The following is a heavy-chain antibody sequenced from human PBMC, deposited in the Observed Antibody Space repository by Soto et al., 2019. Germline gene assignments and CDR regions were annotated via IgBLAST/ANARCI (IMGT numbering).Heavy chain of an antibody. J-gene: IGHJ3*02. Sequence: PGESLKISCKGSGYSFTSYWIGWVRQMPGKGLEWMGIIYPGDSDTRYSPSFQGQVTISVDKSISTAYLQWSSLKASDTAMYYCASLGYCSGGSCYWAFDIWGQGTMVTVSS. D-gene: IGHD2-15*01. CDR3: ASLGYCSGGSCYWAFDI. CDR2: IYPGDSDT. V-gene: IGHV5-51*01. CDR1: GYSFTSYW.